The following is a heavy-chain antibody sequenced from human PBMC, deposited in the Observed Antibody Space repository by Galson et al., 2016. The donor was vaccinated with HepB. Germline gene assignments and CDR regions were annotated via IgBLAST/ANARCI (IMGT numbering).Heavy chain of an antibody. J-gene: IGHJ3*02. D-gene: IGHD3-16*02. Sequence: SLRLSCAASGFSFNTYTMNWVRQAPGKGLEWVSSLSSRSKHMYYADSLKGRFTISRDNTKNSMFLLMNSLRAEDTAVYYCARNLNVITSGGVIVTVAFDIWGQGTMVTVSS. CDR2: LSSRSKHM. CDR1: GFSFNTYT. V-gene: IGHV3-21*01. CDR3: ARNLNVITSGGVIVTVAFDI.